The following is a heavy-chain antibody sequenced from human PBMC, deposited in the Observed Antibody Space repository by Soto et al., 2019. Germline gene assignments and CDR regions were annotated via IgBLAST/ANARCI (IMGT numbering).Heavy chain of an antibody. CDR2: ISAYNGNT. CDR3: ARLLAYCGGDCPEGWFDP. J-gene: IGHJ5*02. D-gene: IGHD2-21*02. CDR1: GYTFTSYG. V-gene: IGHV1-18*01. Sequence: ASVKVSCMASGYTFTSYGISWVRQAPGQGLEWMGWISAYNGNTNYAQKLQGRVTMTADASTSTAYMELRSLRSDDTAVYYCARLLAYCGGDCPEGWFDPWGQGTLVTVSS.